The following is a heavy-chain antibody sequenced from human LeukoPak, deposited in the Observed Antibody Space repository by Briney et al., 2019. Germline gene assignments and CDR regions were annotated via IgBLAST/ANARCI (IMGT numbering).Heavy chain of an antibody. CDR2: IYPGDSDT. V-gene: IGHV5-51*01. CDR3: ARMASNYESRGDFDC. D-gene: IGHD4-11*01. J-gene: IGHJ4*02. Sequence: GESLKISCKGSGYSFTSYWIGWVRQMPGKGLEWMGIIYPGDSDTRYSPSFQGQVTISADKSISTAYLQWSSLKASDTAMYYCARMASNYESRGDFDCWGQGTLVTVSS. CDR1: GYSFTSYW.